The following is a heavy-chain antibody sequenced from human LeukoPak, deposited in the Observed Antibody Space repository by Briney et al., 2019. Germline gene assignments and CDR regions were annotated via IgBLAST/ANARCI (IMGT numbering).Heavy chain of an antibody. CDR1: GYTFTNYW. J-gene: IGHJ4*02. V-gene: IGHV5-51*01. Sequence: GESLKISCKGSGYTFTNYWIGWVRQMPGKGLEFMGIIYPGDSDTRYSPSFQGQVTISADKSISTAYLQWSSLKASDTAMYYCARPHCSSTSCYPYYFDYWGQGTLVTVSS. CDR2: IYPGDSDT. CDR3: ARPHCSSTSCYPYYFDY. D-gene: IGHD2-2*01.